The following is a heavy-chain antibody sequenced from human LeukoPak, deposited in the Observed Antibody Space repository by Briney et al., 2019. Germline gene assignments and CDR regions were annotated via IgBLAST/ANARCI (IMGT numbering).Heavy chain of an antibody. D-gene: IGHD1-20*01. CDR3: ARGLGITALDY. V-gene: IGHV3-30*03. J-gene: IGHJ4*02. CDR2: VAYDGSIQ. Sequence: GGSLRLSCAASGFTFSSYGMHWVRQAPGKGLEWVAVVAYDGSIQYYGDSVKGRFTISRDNSKKTLYLQIDGLRAEDTAVYYCARGLGITALDYWGQGTLVTVSS. CDR1: GFTFSSYG.